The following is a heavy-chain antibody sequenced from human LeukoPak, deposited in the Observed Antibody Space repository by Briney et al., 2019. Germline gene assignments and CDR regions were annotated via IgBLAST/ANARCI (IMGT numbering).Heavy chain of an antibody. V-gene: IGHV1-69*06. Sequence: ASVKVSCKASGGTFSSYAISWVRQAPGQGLEWMGGIIPIFGTANYAQKFQGRVTITADKSTSTAYMELSSLRSEDTAVYYCAGRTAMGPYYYYYYMDVWGKGTTVTVSS. J-gene: IGHJ6*03. CDR1: GGTFSSYA. CDR2: IIPIFGTA. CDR3: AGRTAMGPYYYYYYMDV. D-gene: IGHD5-18*01.